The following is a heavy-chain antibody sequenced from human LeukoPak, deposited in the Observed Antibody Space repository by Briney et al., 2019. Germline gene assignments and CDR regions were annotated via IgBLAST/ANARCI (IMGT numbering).Heavy chain of an antibody. V-gene: IGHV1-18*04. CDR1: GYTFTGYY. D-gene: IGHD2-2*02. CDR3: AREGDCSSTSCYTVDWFDP. CDR2: ISAYNGNT. J-gene: IGHJ5*02. Sequence: ASVKVSCKASGYTFTGYYMHWVRQAPGQGLEWMGWISAYNGNTNYAQKLQGRVTMTTDTSTSTAYMELRSLRSDDTAVYYCAREGDCSSTSCYTVDWFDPWGQGTLVTVSS.